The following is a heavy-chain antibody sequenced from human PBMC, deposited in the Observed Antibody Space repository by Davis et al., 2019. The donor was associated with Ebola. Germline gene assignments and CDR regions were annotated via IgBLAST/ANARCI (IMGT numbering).Heavy chain of an antibody. V-gene: IGHV2-5*02. J-gene: IGHJ4*02. CDR1: GFSVSTYGVG. CDR3: AHRLGRFGEWNFDY. Sequence: SGPTLVTPTQTLTLTCTLSGFSVSTYGVGVGWIRQPPGNALEWLAPIYSDDDKRYRPSLKSRLTITKDTSKTQVVLTMTNMDPVDTATYYCAHRLGRFGEWNFDYWGQGTLVTVSS. D-gene: IGHD3-10*01. CDR2: IYSDDDK.